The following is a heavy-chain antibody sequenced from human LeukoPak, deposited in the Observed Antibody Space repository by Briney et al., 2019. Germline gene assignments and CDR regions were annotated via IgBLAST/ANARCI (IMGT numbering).Heavy chain of an antibody. CDR1: GGSLSNYY. Sequence: PSETLSLTCNVSGGSLSNYYWSWIRQTPAKGLEWLGQINQSGRTNYNPSLKSRVTLSVDTSKNQFSLKLTSMTAADTAVYYCARDFSGDYVFTYWGQGTLVTVSS. D-gene: IGHD4-17*01. CDR3: ARDFSGDYVFTY. J-gene: IGHJ4*02. CDR2: INQSGRT. V-gene: IGHV4-34*01.